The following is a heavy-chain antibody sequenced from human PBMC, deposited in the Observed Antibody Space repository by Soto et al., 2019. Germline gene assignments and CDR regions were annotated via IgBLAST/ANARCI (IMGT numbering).Heavy chain of an antibody. CDR1: GDSSTNHY. J-gene: IGHJ6*01. D-gene: IGHD6-13*01. Sequence: SETLSLTCTVSGDSSTNHYWRWIRQPPGKGLEWIGYIYYSGITNYNPSLKSRATISVDASKNQFSLKLNSVTAADTAIYYCARDGALAAAANSYYY. V-gene: IGHV4-59*11. CDR2: IYYSGIT. CDR3: ARDGALAAAANSYYY.